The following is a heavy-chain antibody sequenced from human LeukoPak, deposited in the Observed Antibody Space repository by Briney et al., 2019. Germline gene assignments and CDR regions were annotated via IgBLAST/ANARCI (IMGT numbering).Heavy chain of an antibody. CDR3: ARAPDQYSSSGYFDY. D-gene: IGHD6-6*01. J-gene: IGHJ4*02. CDR2: INHSGST. Sequence: SETLSLTCAVYGGSFSGYYWSWIRQPPGKGLEWIGEINHSGSTHYNPSLKSRVTISVDTSKNQFSLKLSSVTAADTAVYYCARAPDQYSSSGYFDYWGQGTLVTVSS. V-gene: IGHV4-34*01. CDR1: GGSFSGYY.